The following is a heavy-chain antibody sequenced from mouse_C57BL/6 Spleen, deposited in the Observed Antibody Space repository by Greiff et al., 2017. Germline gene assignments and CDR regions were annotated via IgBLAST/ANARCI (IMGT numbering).Heavy chain of an antibody. Sequence: EVKLMESGGGLVKPGGSLKLSCAASGFTFSDYGMHWVRQAPEKGLEWVAYISSGSSTIYYADTVKGRFTISRDNANNTLFLQMTSLRSEDTAMYYCANTTVDWYFDVWGTGTTVTVAS. CDR1: GFTFSDYG. V-gene: IGHV5-17*01. J-gene: IGHJ1*03. CDR3: ANTTVDWYFDV. D-gene: IGHD1-1*01. CDR2: ISSGSSTI.